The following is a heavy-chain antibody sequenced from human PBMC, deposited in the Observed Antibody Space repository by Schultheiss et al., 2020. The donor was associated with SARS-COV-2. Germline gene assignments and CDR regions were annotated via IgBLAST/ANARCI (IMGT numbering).Heavy chain of an antibody. CDR3: ARGRFDIVVVPAAGYMDV. J-gene: IGHJ6*03. CDR2: IYSSGST. D-gene: IGHD2-2*01. CDR1: GGSFSGYY. Sequence: SETLSLTCAVYGGSFSGYYWSWIRQHPGKGLEWIGYIYSSGSTYYNPSLKSRVTISVDTSKNQFSLKLSSVTAADTAVYYCARGRFDIVVVPAAGYMDVWGKGTTVTVSS. V-gene: IGHV4-34*01.